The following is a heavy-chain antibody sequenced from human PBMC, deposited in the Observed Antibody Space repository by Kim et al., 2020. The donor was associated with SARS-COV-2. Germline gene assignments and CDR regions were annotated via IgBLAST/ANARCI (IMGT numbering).Heavy chain of an antibody. Sequence: GGSLRLSCAASGFTFSSYAMSWVRQAPGKGLEWVSAISGSGGSTYYADSVKGRFTISRDNSKNTLYLQMNSLRAEDTAVYYCAKHWGYSGRDIGPNYFDYWGQGTLVTVSS. CDR2: ISGSGGST. CDR3: AKHWGYSGRDIGPNYFDY. CDR1: GFTFSSYA. J-gene: IGHJ4*02. V-gene: IGHV3-23*01. D-gene: IGHD1-26*01.